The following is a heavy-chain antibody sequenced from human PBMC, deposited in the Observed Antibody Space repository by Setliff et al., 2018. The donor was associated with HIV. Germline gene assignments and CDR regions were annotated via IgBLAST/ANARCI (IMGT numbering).Heavy chain of an antibody. CDR1: GGSLSSSNW. J-gene: IGHJ5*02. CDR3: ARGGASSKYLDP. CDR2: IYHSGST. V-gene: IGHV4-4*02. D-gene: IGHD2-15*01. Sequence: SETLSLTCAVSGGSLSSSNWLSWVRQPPGKGLEWIGEIYHSGSTNSNPSLKSRVTLSVDTSKNQFSLSLTSVTGADTAVYYCARGGASSKYLDPWGQGTLVTVSS.